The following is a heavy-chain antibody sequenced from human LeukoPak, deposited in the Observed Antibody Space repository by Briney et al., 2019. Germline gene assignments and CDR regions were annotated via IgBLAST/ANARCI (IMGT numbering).Heavy chain of an antibody. Sequence: SETLSLTCAVYGGSFSGYYWSWIRQPPGKGLEWIGEINHSGSTNYNLSLKSRVTISVDTSKNQFSLKLSSVTAADTAVYYCARGDPGQSRPFDYWGQGTLVTVSS. CDR2: INHSGST. V-gene: IGHV4-34*01. J-gene: IGHJ4*02. CDR3: ARGDPGQSRPFDY. CDR1: GGSFSGYY. D-gene: IGHD6-13*01.